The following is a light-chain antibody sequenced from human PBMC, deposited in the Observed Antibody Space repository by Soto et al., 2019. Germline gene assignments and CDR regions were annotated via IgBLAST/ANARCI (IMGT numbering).Light chain of an antibody. V-gene: IGKV3-15*01. Sequence: EIVLTQSPGTLSLSPGERATLSCRASQSVSSSYLAWYQQKPGQAPRLLIYGASTRATGIPARFSGSGSGTEFTLTISSQQSEDYAVYYCQQYNNWPPTFGQGTKVDIK. CDR2: GAS. CDR3: QQYNNWPPT. J-gene: IGKJ1*01. CDR1: QSVSSSY.